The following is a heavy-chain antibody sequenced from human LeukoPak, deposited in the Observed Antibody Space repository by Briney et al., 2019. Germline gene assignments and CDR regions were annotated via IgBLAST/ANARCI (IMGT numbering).Heavy chain of an antibody. Sequence: EPGGSLRLSCAASGFTFSSYGMSWVRQAPGKGLEWVSAISGSGGSTYYADSVKGRFTISRDNSKNTLYLQMNSLRAEDTAVYYCAKLSSGWYSELFTLPDYWGQGTLVTVSS. V-gene: IGHV3-23*01. CDR3: AKLSSGWYSELFTLPDY. CDR1: GFTFSSYG. J-gene: IGHJ4*02. D-gene: IGHD6-19*01. CDR2: ISGSGGST.